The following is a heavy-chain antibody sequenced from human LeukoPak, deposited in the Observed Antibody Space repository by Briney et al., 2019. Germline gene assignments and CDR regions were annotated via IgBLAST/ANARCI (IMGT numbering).Heavy chain of an antibody. CDR3: ARSRGAGPGAYFDY. J-gene: IGHJ4*02. Sequence: GGSLRLSCAASGFTFSSYGMHWARQAPGKGLEWVSYISNSGSYTNYADSVKGRFTISRDNAKNSLYLQMNSLRAEDTAVYYCARSRGAGPGAYFDYWGQGTLITVSS. CDR2: ISNSGSYT. CDR1: GFTFSSYG. V-gene: IGHV3-21*05. D-gene: IGHD6-19*01.